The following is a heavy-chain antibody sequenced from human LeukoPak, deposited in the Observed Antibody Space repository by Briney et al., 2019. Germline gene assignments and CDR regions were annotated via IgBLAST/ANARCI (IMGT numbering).Heavy chain of an antibody. CDR3: AKDSAYYDYVWGSYRLDY. J-gene: IGHJ4*02. CDR1: GFTFSTSH. D-gene: IGHD3-16*02. CDR2: IRRGSSIM. V-gene: IGHV3-48*01. Sequence: PGGSLRLSCVASGFTFSTSHMNWVRQAPGKGLEWVSYIRRGSSIMYYADSVKGRFTISRDNAKNSLYLQMNSLRAEDTAVYYCAKDSAYYDYVWGSYRLDYWGQGTLVTVSS.